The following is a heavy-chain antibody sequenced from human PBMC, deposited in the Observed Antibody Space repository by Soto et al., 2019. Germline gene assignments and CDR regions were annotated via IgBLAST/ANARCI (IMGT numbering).Heavy chain of an antibody. CDR2: IYYSGST. D-gene: IGHD2-8*01. Sequence: QVQLQESGPGLVKPSETLSLTCTVSGGSISSYYWSWIRQPPGKGLEWIGYIYYSGSTSYNPSLRRRATISVDTSMNQFSLKLSSVTAADTAVYYSARGPNRFDPWGQGTLVTVSS. CDR1: GGSISSYY. CDR3: ARGPNRFDP. J-gene: IGHJ5*02. V-gene: IGHV4-59*01.